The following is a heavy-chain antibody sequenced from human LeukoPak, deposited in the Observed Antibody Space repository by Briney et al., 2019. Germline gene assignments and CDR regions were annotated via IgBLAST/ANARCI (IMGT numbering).Heavy chain of an antibody. Sequence: GGSLRLSCAASGFTFSNYGMHWVRQAPGKGLEWVAFIRYDGSNKYYADSVKGRFTISRDNSKNTLYLQMNNLRAEDTAVYYCAKTGSSGWYAYFDYWGQGTLVTVSS. CDR3: AKTGSSGWYAYFDY. CDR2: IRYDGSNK. V-gene: IGHV3-30*02. CDR1: GFTFSNYG. D-gene: IGHD6-19*01. J-gene: IGHJ4*02.